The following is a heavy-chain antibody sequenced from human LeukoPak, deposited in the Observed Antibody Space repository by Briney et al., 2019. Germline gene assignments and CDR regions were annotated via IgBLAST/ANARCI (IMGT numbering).Heavy chain of an antibody. CDR2: IYHSGST. CDR3: ARDLLGGAFDY. D-gene: IGHD1-26*01. Sequence: PSETLSLTCAVSGGSISSSNWWSWVRQPPGKGLEWIGEIYHSGSTNYNPSLKSRVTISVDTSKNQFSLKLSSVTAADTAVYYCARDLLGGAFDYWGQGTLVTVSS. CDR1: GGSISSSNW. V-gene: IGHV4-4*02. J-gene: IGHJ4*02.